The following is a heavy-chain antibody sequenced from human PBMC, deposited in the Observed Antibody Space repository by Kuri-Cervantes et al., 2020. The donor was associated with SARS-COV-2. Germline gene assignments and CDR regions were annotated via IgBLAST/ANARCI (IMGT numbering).Heavy chain of an antibody. D-gene: IGHD2-21*02. CDR1: GCTFSSYT. Sequence: SVNVSCKASGCTFSSYTISWVRQAPGQGLEWMGRIIPILGIANYAQKFKGRVTITADKSTSTAYMELSSLRSEDTAVYYCAADMAYCGGDCYSNYYYYYGMTSGAKGPRSPSP. CDR2: IIPILGIA. V-gene: IGHV1-69*02. J-gene: IGHJ6*02. CDR3: AADMAYCGGDCYSNYYYYYGMTS.